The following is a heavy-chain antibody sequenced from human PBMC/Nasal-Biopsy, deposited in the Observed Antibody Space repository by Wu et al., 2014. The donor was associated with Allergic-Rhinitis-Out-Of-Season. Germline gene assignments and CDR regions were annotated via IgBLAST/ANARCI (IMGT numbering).Heavy chain of an antibody. CDR3: ARGGASFDY. CDR2: IYYSGTT. J-gene: IGHJ4*02. Sequence: TLSLTCTVSAGSISSYYWSWIRQPPGKGLEWIGYIYYSGTTIYNPSLRSRVTISVDTSKSQFSLKLTSVTAADTAVYYCARGGASFDYWGQGTVVTVSS. V-gene: IGHV4-59*12. CDR1: AGSISSYY.